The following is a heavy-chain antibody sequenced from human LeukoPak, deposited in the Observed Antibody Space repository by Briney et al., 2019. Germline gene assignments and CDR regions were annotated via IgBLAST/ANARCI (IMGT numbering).Heavy chain of an antibody. CDR2: GSESGGT. CDR1: GGSLNGHY. J-gene: IGHJ5*02. V-gene: IGHV4-34*01. D-gene: IGHD3-3*01. CDR3: AKNGQSGFSFDP. Sequence: SETLSLTCAVYGGSLNGHYWSWIRQPPGKGLEWIGEGSESGGTKFNPSLKSRVTISADTSKNQFSLKLNSVTAADTAVYYCAKNGQSGFSFDPWGQGTLVTFSS.